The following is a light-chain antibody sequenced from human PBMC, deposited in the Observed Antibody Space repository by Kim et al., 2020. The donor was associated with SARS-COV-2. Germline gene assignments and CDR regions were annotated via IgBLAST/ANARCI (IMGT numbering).Light chain of an antibody. CDR3: NARDNSGDHVV. V-gene: IGLV3-19*01. CDR2: GRN. CDR1: SLRTYD. Sequence: AWGQTVRITCQGDSLRTYDASWYQQKPGQAPILVFYGRNNRPSGIPDRFSGSSSGNTASLTVTGAQAVDEADYYCNARDNSGDHVVFGGGTQLTVL. J-gene: IGLJ3*02.